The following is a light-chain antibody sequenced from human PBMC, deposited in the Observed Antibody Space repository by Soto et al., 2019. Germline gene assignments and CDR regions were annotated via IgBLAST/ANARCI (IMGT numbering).Light chain of an antibody. CDR2: KAS. V-gene: IGKV1-5*03. J-gene: IGKJ1*01. CDR1: QGISSW. CDR3: QQYNSYPWT. Sequence: DIQMTQSPSSVSASVGDRVTITCRASQGISSWLAWYQQKPGKAPKLLIYKASSLESGVPSSFSGSESGTEFTLTISSLQPDDFATYYCQQYNSYPWTFGQGTKVDIK.